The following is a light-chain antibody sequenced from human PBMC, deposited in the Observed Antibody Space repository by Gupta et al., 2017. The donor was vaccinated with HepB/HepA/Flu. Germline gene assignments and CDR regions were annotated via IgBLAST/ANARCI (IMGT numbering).Light chain of an antibody. CDR3: QQEDRLPYS. CDR1: QDIKEN. V-gene: IGKV1-33*01. CDR2: SVS. J-gene: IGKJ2*01. Sequence: DIQMTQSPPSLSASLGDRVTIICQATQDIKENLNWFQQRPGEAPRLLLYSVSRLRTGVPTRFSGEGNATQYSLTITGLQPADSAKYFCQQEDRLPYSFGQGTKLEI.